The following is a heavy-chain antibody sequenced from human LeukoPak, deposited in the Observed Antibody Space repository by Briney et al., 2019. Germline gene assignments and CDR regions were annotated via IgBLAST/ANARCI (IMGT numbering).Heavy chain of an antibody. V-gene: IGHV1-18*04. Sequence: ASVKVSCKASGYTFTGYYMHWVRQAPGQGLEWMGWVSPYNGNTNYAQKLQGRVTMTTDTSTSTAYMELRSLRSDDTAVYYCARDRRRGGSLHTFDYWGQGTLVTVSS. D-gene: IGHD3-16*01. CDR3: ARDRRRGGSLHTFDY. J-gene: IGHJ4*02. CDR2: VSPYNGNT. CDR1: GYTFTGYY.